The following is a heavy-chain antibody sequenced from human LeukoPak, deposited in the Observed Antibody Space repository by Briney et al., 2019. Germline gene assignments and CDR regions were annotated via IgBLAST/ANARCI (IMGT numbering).Heavy chain of an antibody. V-gene: IGHV4-59*01. CDR2: FYYSGST. J-gene: IGHJ5*02. CDR1: GGSISSYY. D-gene: IGHD1-26*01. Sequence: PSETLSLTCTVSGGSISSYYRSWIQQPPGKGLEWIGYFYYSGSTNYNPSLKSRVTISVDTSKNQFSLKLNSVTAADTAVYYCARGGASPWANSWFDPWGQGTLVTVSS. CDR3: ARGGASPWANSWFDP.